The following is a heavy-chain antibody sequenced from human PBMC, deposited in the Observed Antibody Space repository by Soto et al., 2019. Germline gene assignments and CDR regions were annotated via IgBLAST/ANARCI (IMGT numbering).Heavy chain of an antibody. Sequence: GGSLRLSCEASGLVFSSFWMSWVRQAPGKGLEWVAYIKQDGSEKYYVDSVKGRFTISRDNPKSSLYLQMNNLRAEDTAVYYCARGHKGMEVWGQGTTVTVSS. CDR1: GLVFSSFW. CDR2: IKQDGSEK. CDR3: ARGHKGMEV. J-gene: IGHJ6*02. V-gene: IGHV3-7*01.